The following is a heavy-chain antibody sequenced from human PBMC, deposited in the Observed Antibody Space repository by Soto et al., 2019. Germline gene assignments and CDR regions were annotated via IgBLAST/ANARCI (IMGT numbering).Heavy chain of an antibody. J-gene: IGHJ4*02. CDR3: ASRDPGTSVDY. D-gene: IGHD1-7*01. Sequence: TLSLTCAVSXXSFTSNNGXXWVRQPPGQGLEWIGEIYRTGSTNYNPSLKSRVTISLDKSENQFSLKVTSLTAADTAVYYCASRDPGTSVDYWGQGTLVTVSS. CDR2: IYRTGST. CDR1: XXSFTSNNG. V-gene: IGHV4-4*02.